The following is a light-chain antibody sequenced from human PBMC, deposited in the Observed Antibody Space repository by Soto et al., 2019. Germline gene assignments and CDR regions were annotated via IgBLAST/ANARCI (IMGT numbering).Light chain of an antibody. Sequence: QSALTQPPSASGSPGQSVTISCTGTSSDVGGYNYVSWYQQHPGKVPKLMVYEVNKRPSGVPDRFSGSKSGNTASLTVSGLQAEDEADYYCTSYAGGNIVFGGGTKLTVL. V-gene: IGLV2-8*01. J-gene: IGLJ2*01. CDR3: TSYAGGNIV. CDR1: SSDVGGYNY. CDR2: EVN.